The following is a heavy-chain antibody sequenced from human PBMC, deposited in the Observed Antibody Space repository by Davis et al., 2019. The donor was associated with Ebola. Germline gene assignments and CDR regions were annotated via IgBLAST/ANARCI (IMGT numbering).Heavy chain of an antibody. V-gene: IGHV3-30*18. CDR1: GFTFSSYG. CDR3: AKSRIGMTTIRWYLEI. D-gene: IGHD5-24*01. CDR2: ISYDGGKE. J-gene: IGHJ2*01. Sequence: GESLKISCAASGFTFSSYGMHWVRQAPGKGLEWVALISYDGGKEYYADSVKGRFTISRDNSKDTVYLQMNSLRVEDTAVYYCAKSRIGMTTIRWYLEIWGRGTLVTVSS.